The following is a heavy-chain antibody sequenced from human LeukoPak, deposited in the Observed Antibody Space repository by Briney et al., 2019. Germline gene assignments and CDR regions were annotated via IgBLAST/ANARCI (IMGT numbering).Heavy chain of an antibody. CDR3: ARAFHCSTTSCHARGLDY. CDR2: IYTTGNT. V-gene: IGHV4-61*02. Sequence: SETLSLTCTVSGGSISNGSYYWSWIRQPAGKGLEWIGRIYTTGNTNYNPSLKSRVTISVDPSNNQFSLNLSSVTAADTAVYYCARAFHCSTTSCHARGLDYWGQGALVTVSS. J-gene: IGHJ4*02. D-gene: IGHD2-2*01. CDR1: GGSISNGSYY.